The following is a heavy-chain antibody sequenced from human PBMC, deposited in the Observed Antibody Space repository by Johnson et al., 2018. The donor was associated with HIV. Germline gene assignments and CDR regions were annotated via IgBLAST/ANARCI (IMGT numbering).Heavy chain of an antibody. V-gene: IGHV3-30*14. J-gene: IGHJ3*02. CDR2: ISYDGRHK. D-gene: IGHD2-21*02. CDR3: SRAHFPYCGGDCYSFAFDI. CDR1: GFTFSSYA. Sequence: QMLLVESGGGVVQPGRSLRLSCAASGFTFSSYAMNWVRQAPGKGLEGVAVISYDGRHKYYADSVKGRFTISRDNSTNTLYLQMNSLRAGDTAVYYWSRAHFPYCGGDCYSFAFDIWGQGTVVTVSS.